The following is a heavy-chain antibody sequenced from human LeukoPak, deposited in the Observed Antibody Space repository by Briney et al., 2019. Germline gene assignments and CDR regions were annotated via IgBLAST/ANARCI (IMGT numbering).Heavy chain of an antibody. D-gene: IGHD2-21*01. J-gene: IGHJ5*02. CDR3: ARADRLHGGPYLIGP. CDR2: INPNSGGT. Sequence: PLASVKVSCKTSGYSFTDYYMRWVRQAPGQGLEWMGWINPNSGGTSSAQKFQGRVTMTRDTSITTVYMEVSWLTSDDTAIYYCARADRLHGGPYLIGPWGQGTLVTVSS. CDR1: GYSFTDYY. V-gene: IGHV1-2*02.